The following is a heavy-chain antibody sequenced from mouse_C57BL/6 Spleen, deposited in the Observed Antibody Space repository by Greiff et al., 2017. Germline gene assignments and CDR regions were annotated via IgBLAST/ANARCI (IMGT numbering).Heavy chain of an antibody. Sequence: QVQLQQSGAELVRPGASVTLSCKASGYTFTDYEMHWVKQTPVHGLEWIGAIDPETGGTAYNQKFKGKAILTADKSSSTAYMELRSLTSEDSAVYYCTSPYYYGSSFAYWGQGTLVTVSA. D-gene: IGHD1-1*01. CDR1: GYTFTDYE. CDR2: IDPETGGT. V-gene: IGHV1-15*01. J-gene: IGHJ3*01. CDR3: TSPYYYGSSFAY.